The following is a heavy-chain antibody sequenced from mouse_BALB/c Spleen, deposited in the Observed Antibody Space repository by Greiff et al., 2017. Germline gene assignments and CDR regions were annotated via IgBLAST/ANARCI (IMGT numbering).Heavy chain of an antibody. V-gene: IGHV14-4*02. D-gene: IGHD2-10*02. CDR3: NAKYGNYPYYFDY. CDR1: GFNIKDYY. Sequence: EVQLQQSGAELVRSGASVKLSCTASGFNIKDYYMHWVKQRPEQGLEWIGWIDPENGDTEYAPKFQGKATMTADTSSNTAYLQLSSLTSEDTAVYYCNAKYGNYPYYFDYWGQGTTLTVSS. CDR2: IDPENGDT. J-gene: IGHJ2*01.